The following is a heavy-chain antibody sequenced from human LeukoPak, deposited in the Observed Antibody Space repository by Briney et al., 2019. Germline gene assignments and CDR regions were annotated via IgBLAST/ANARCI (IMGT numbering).Heavy chain of an antibody. CDR3: ARDRYYGSGSMDV. CDR2: IYHSGST. J-gene: IGHJ6*02. CDR1: GGSISSSSYY. V-gene: IGHV4-39*07. D-gene: IGHD3-10*01. Sequence: PSETLSLTCTVSGGSISSSSYYWGWIRQPPEKGLEWIGSIYHSGSTYYNPSLKSRVTISVDTSKNQFSLKLSSVTAADTAVYYCARDRYYGSGSMDVWGQGTTVTVSS.